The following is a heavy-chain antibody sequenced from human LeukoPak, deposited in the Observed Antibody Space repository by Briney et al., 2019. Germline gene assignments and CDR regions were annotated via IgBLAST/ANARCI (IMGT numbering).Heavy chain of an antibody. Sequence: PGGSLRLSCAASGFTFSSYSMNWVRQAPGKGLEWVSYISSSSSTIYYADSVKGRFTISRDNAKNSLYLQMNSLRAEDTAVYYCARDPPYSYYDYVWGSYHTSYYYMDVWGKGTTVTVSS. D-gene: IGHD3-16*02. J-gene: IGHJ6*03. CDR1: GFTFSSYS. CDR2: ISSSSSTI. CDR3: ARDPPYSYYDYVWGSYHTSYYYMDV. V-gene: IGHV3-48*01.